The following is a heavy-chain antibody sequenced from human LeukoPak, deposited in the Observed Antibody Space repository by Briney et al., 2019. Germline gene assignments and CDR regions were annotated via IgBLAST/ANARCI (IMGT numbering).Heavy chain of an antibody. D-gene: IGHD2-15*01. CDR3: ARNLYCSGGSCWYGMDV. V-gene: IGHV3-53*01. J-gene: IGHJ6*04. CDR2: IYSGVST. CDR1: VFTVSSNY. Sequence: GGSLRLSCAAPVFTVSSNYMSSGRQAPGKGLGWGSLIYSGVSTYYADSVKGRFTISRDNSKNTLYLQMNSLRAEDTAVYYCARNLYCSGGSCWYGMDVWGKGTTVTVSS.